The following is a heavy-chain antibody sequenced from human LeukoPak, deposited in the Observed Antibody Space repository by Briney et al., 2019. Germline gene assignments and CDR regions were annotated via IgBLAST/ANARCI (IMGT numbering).Heavy chain of an antibody. D-gene: IGHD4-23*01. V-gene: IGHV1-18*01. J-gene: IGHJ3*02. CDR1: GYTLTSYG. CDR3: ATLSDYRGSRPFDI. Sequence: GASAKVSCKASGYTLTSYGISWVRQAPGQGLEWMGWISGYNGNTNYAQKLQGRVTMTTDTSTSTAYMELRSLTSDDTAVYYCATLSDYRGSRPFDIWGQGTMVTVSS. CDR2: ISGYNGNT.